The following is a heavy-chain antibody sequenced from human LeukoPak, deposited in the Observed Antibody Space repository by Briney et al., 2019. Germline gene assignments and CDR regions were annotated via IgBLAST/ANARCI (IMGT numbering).Heavy chain of an antibody. CDR3: ARAAPEHYFDY. J-gene: IGHJ4*02. Sequence: GGSLRLSCAASRFTFSSHAMSWVRQAPGKGLEWVSVISGSGGSTFYADSVKGRFTISRDNSKNTLYLQMNSLRAEDTAVYYCARAAPEHYFDYWGQGTLVTVSS. CDR1: RFTFSSHA. CDR2: ISGSGGST. V-gene: IGHV3-23*01.